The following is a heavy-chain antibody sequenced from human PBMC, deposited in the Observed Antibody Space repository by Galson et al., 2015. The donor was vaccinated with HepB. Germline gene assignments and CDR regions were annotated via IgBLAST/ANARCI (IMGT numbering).Heavy chain of an antibody. J-gene: IGHJ4*02. V-gene: IGHV3-30*18. D-gene: IGHD3-10*01. CDR1: GFTFSSYG. CDR2: ISYDGSNK. CDR3: AKGGGSGSYYRYYFDY. Sequence: SLRLSCAASGFTFSSYGMHWVRQAPGKGLEWVAVISYDGSNKYYADSVKGRFTISRDNSKNTLYLQMNSLRAEDTAVYYCAKGGGSGSYYRYYFDYWGQGTLVTVSS.